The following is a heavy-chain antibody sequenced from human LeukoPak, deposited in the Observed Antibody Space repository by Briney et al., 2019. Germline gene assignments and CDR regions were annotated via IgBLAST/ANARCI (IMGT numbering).Heavy chain of an antibody. D-gene: IGHD1-26*01. Sequence: PSETLSLTCTVSGGSISSSSYYWGWIRQPPGKGLEWIGSIYYSGSTYYNPSLKSRVTISVDTSKNQFSLKLSSVTAADTAVYYCARVPRVGAQYYFDYWGQGTLVTVSS. V-gene: IGHV4-39*07. CDR2: IYYSGST. CDR1: GGSISSSSYY. J-gene: IGHJ4*02. CDR3: ARVPRVGAQYYFDY.